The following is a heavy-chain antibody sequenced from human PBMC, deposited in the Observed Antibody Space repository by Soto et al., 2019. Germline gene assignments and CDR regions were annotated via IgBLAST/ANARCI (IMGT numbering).Heavy chain of an antibody. D-gene: IGHD2-2*01. CDR2: ISAYNGNT. V-gene: IGHV1-18*01. J-gene: IGHJ4*02. CDR1: GYTFTSYG. Sequence: QVQLVQSGAEVKKPGASVKVSCKASGYTFTSYGISWVRQAPGQGLEWMGWISAYNGNTNYAQKLQGRVTMTTDTSTRTAYMELRSLRSDDTAVYYCARAPYCSSTSCQHPGGDYWGQGTLVTVSS. CDR3: ARAPYCSSTSCQHPGGDY.